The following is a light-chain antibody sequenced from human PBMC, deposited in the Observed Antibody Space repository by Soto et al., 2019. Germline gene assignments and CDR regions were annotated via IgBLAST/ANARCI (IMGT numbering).Light chain of an antibody. V-gene: IGKV3-11*01. CDR1: QSVSSY. Sequence: EIVLTQSPATLSLSPGGRATLSCRASQSVSSYLAWYQQKPGQAPRLLIYDASNRATGIPARFSGSGSGTDFTLTISSLEPEDFAFYYCQQRSNWPLLTFGQGTRLEIK. CDR2: DAS. J-gene: IGKJ5*01. CDR3: QQRSNWPLLT.